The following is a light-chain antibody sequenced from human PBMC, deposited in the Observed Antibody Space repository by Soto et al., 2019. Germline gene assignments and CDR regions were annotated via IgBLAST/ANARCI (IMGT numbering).Light chain of an antibody. CDR3: QQYNSYLT. CDR1: QSISSW. J-gene: IGKJ5*01. V-gene: IGKV1-5*01. Sequence: DIQMTQSPSTLSASVGDRVTITCRASQSISSWLAWYQQKPGKAPMLLIYDASSLESGVPSRFSGSGSGTEFTLTISSLQPDDFATYYCQQYNSYLTFGQGTRLEIK. CDR2: DAS.